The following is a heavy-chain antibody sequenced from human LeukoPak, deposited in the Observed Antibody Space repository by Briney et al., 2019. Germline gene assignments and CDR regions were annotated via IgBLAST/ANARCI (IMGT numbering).Heavy chain of an antibody. CDR1: GYTFTSYD. J-gene: IGHJ6*03. CDR2: MNPNSGNT. V-gene: IGHV1-8*01. D-gene: IGHD4-17*01. Sequence: GASVKVSCKASGYTFTSYDINWVRQATGQGLEWMGWMNPNSGNTGYAQKFQGRVTMTRNTSISTAYMELSSLRSEDTAVYYCARMTTVTTFFSSNYYMDVWGKGTTVTISS. CDR3: ARMTTVTTFFSSNYYMDV.